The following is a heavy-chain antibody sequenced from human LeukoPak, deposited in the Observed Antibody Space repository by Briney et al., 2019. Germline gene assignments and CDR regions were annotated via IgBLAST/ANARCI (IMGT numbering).Heavy chain of an antibody. CDR1: GFTFSSYS. J-gene: IGHJ6*03. Sequence: GGSLRLSCAASGFTFSSYSMNWVRQAPGKGLEWVSSISSSSSYIYYADSVKGRFTISRDNAKNSLYLQMNSLRAEDTAVYYCAREGGDGYLYYYYYMDVWGKGTMVTVSS. CDR2: ISSSSSYI. V-gene: IGHV3-21*01. CDR3: AREGGDGYLYYYYYMDV. D-gene: IGHD5-24*01.